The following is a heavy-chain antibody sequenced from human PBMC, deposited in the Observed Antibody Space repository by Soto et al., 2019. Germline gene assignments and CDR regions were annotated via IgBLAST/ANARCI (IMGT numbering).Heavy chain of an antibody. J-gene: IGHJ6*02. V-gene: IGHV1-3*01. D-gene: IGHD3-22*01. CDR1: GYTFTSYA. CDR2: INAGNGNT. Sequence: ASVKVSCKASGYTFTSYAMHWVRQAPGQRLEWMGWINAGNGNTKYSQKFQGRVTITRDTSASTAYMELSSLRSEDTAVYYCARRRITMIGVVEDYYYGMDVWGQGTTVSVSS. CDR3: ARRRITMIGVVEDYYYGMDV.